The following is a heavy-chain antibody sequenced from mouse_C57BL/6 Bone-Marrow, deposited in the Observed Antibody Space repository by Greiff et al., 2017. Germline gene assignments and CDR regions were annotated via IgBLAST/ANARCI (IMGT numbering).Heavy chain of an antibody. CDR1: GFTFSDYY. CDR2: ISNGGGST. V-gene: IGHV5-12*01. D-gene: IGHD1-1*01. CDR3: ARHHYGSRTSYYYAMDY. J-gene: IGHJ4*01. Sequence: EVHLVESGGGLVQPGGSLKLSCAASGFTFSDYYMYWVRQTPEKRLEWVAYISNGGGSTYYPDTVKGRFTISRDNAKNTLYLQMSRLKSEDTAMYYCARHHYGSRTSYYYAMDYWGQGTSVTVSS.